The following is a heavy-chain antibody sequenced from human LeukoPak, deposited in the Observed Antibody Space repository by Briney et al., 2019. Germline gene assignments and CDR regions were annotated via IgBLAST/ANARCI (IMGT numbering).Heavy chain of an antibody. CDR1: GGTFSSYA. CDR3: ARDRAPKTVTSEVDAFDI. D-gene: IGHD4-17*01. V-gene: IGHV1-69*13. CDR2: IIPIFGTA. Sequence: ASVKVSCKASGGTFSSYAISWVRQAPGQGLEWMGGIIPIFGTANYAQKFQGRVTITADESTSTAYMELSNLRSEDLAVYYCARDRAPKTVTSEVDAFDIWGQGTMVTVSS. J-gene: IGHJ3*02.